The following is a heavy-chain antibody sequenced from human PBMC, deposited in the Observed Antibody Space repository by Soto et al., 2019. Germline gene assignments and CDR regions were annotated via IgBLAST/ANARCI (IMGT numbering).Heavy chain of an antibody. D-gene: IGHD3-10*01. Sequence: QVQLVESGGGVVQPGRSLRLSCAASGFTFSSYGMHWVRQAPGKGLEWVAVISYDGSNKYYADSVKGRFTISRDNSKNTLYLQMNSLRAEDTAVYYCAKLVSFFGREGPEFDYWGQGTLVTVSS. CDR2: ISYDGSNK. J-gene: IGHJ4*02. CDR1: GFTFSSYG. CDR3: AKLVSFFGREGPEFDY. V-gene: IGHV3-30*18.